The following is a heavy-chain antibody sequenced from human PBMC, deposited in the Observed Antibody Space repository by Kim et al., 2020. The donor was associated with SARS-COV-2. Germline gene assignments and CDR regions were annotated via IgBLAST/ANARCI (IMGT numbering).Heavy chain of an antibody. J-gene: IGHJ6*01. CDR1: GFTFSSYC. CDR3: ARDGLYFMWFALGYFYY. V-gene: IGHV3-7*03. CDR2: IKQDGSYI. D-gene: IGHD3-16*02. Sequence: GGSLRLSCAASGFTFSSYCMNWVRQAPGKGLEWVANIKQDGSYIYYVDSVKGRFTISRDNAKNSLYLQMNSLRAEDTAVYYCARDGLYFMWFALGYFYY.